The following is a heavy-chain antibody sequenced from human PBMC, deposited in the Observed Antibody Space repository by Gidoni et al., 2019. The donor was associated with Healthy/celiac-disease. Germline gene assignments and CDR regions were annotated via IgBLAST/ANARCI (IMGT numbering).Heavy chain of an antibody. Sequence: QLQLLESGSGVVPPSQTLSLTCPASGCSIRIGGYSWCWLRQPPGKGLEWIGYIYHSGSTYYNPSLKSRVTISVDRSKNQFSLKLSSVTAADTAVYYCARGAKMATISHPFDYWGQGTLVTVSS. CDR3: ARGAKMATISHPFDY. V-gene: IGHV4-30-2*01. CDR1: GCSIRIGGYS. J-gene: IGHJ4*02. CDR2: IYHSGST. D-gene: IGHD5-12*01.